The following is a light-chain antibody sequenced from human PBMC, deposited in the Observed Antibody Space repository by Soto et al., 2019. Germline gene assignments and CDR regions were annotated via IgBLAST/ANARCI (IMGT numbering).Light chain of an antibody. CDR2: AAS. Sequence: IRMTQSPSSFSASTGDRVTITCRASQGISSYLNWYQQKPGKAPKLLIYAASSLQSGVPSRFSGSGSGTDFTLTISSLQPEDFATYYCQQSYSTLKTFGQGTKVDIK. V-gene: IGKV1-39*01. CDR3: QQSYSTLKT. J-gene: IGKJ1*01. CDR1: QGISSY.